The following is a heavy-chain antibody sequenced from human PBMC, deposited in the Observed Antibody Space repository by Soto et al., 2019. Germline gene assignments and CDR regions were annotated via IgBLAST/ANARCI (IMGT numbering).Heavy chain of an antibody. CDR2: IYPGDSDT. CDR3: ARHFSSAMVTYWFDP. J-gene: IGHJ5*02. CDR1: GYSFTSYW. D-gene: IGHD5-18*01. Sequence: PGESLKISCKGSGYSFTSYWIGWGRQMPGKGLEWMGIIYPGDSDTRYSPSFQGQVTISADKSISTAYLQWSSLKASDTAMYYCARHFSSAMVTYWFDPWGQGTLVTVSS. V-gene: IGHV5-51*01.